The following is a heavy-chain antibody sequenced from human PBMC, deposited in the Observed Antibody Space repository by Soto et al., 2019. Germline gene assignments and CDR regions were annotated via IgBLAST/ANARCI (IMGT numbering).Heavy chain of an antibody. CDR2: IWYGGGNE. Sequence: PGGSLRLSCAASGFTFSSYGMHWVRQAPGKGLEWVAIIWYGGGNEYYADSVKGRFTISRDNSKNTLYLQMNSLRAEDTAIYYCATYLVPGKYYFAYWGQGTLVTVSA. D-gene: IGHD2-8*02. CDR1: GFTFSSYG. J-gene: IGHJ4*02. CDR3: ATYLVPGKYYFAY. V-gene: IGHV3-33*01.